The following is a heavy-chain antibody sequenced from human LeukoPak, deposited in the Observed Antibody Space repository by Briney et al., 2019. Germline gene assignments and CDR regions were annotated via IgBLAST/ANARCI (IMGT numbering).Heavy chain of an antibody. CDR3: AKDAYSYGGRGYYFDY. CDR2: INWDGGTT. D-gene: IGHD3-16*01. CDR1: GFTFDVYA. J-gene: IGHJ4*02. Sequence: GGSLRLSCAASGFTFDVYAMHWVRQAPGKGLEWVSLINWDGGTTYYADSVKGRFTISRDSSKNSLYLQMNILRPEDTALYYCAKDAYSYGGRGYYFDYWGQGTLVTVS. V-gene: IGHV3-43D*03.